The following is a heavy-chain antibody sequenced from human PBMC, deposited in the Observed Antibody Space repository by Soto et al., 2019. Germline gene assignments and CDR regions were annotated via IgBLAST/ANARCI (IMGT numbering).Heavy chain of an antibody. D-gene: IGHD3-10*01. CDR3: ATMATFGSLDWFDP. Sequence: ASVKVSCKASGYTFTNNDVSWVRQATGQGLEWMGWMNPGSGATGYAQKFQGRVTMTRDISTATAYMELSSLRSDDTAIYYCATMATFGSLDWFDPWGQGTLVTVSS. CDR2: MNPGSGAT. CDR1: GYTFTNND. V-gene: IGHV1-8*01. J-gene: IGHJ5*02.